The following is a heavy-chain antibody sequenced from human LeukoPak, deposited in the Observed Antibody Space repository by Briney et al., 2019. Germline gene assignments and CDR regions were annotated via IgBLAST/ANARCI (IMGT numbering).Heavy chain of an antibody. D-gene: IGHD6-13*01. CDR3: AGLDGGQQLGVFDY. V-gene: IGHV4-38-2*02. Sequence: SETLSLTCTVSGYSISSGYYWGWIRQPPGKGLEWIASIYHSGSTYYNPSLKRRVTISVDTSKNQFSLKLSSVTAADTAVYYCAGLDGGQQLGVFDYWGQGTLVTVSS. J-gene: IGHJ4*02. CDR2: IYHSGST. CDR1: GYSISSGYY.